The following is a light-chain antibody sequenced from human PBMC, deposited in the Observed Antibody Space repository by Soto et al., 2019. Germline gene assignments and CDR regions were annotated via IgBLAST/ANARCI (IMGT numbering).Light chain of an antibody. CDR1: QSISYK. Sequence: DIQMTQSPATRAASVGDRVTITCRASQSISYKLAWYQQKPGKAPKLLIYAASSLQSGVPSRFSGSGSGTDFTLTISSLQPEDFATYYCQQSYSTPRTFGQGTKVDIK. J-gene: IGKJ1*01. CDR3: QQSYSTPRT. V-gene: IGKV1-39*01. CDR2: AAS.